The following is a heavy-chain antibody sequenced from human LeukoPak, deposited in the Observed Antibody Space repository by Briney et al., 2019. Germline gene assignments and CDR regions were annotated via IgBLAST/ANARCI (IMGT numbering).Heavy chain of an antibody. CDR1: GYTFTSYA. J-gene: IGHJ4*02. Sequence: GASVKVSCKASGYTFTSYAMHWVRQAPGQRLEWMGWINPNSGGTNYAQKLQGRVTMTTDTSTSTAYMELRSLRSDDTAVYYCARFEYSSSWSKIMDYWGQGTLVTVSS. CDR3: ARFEYSSSWSKIMDY. V-gene: IGHV1-18*01. D-gene: IGHD6-13*01. CDR2: INPNSGGT.